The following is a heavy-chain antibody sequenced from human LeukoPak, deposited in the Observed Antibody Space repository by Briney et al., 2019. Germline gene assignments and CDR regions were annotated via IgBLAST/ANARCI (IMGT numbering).Heavy chain of an antibody. D-gene: IGHD1-26*01. Sequence: GGSLRLSCAASGFTFSSYGMHWVRQAPGKGLEWVVVIWYDGSNKYYADSVKGRFTISRDNSKNTLYLQMNSLRAEDTAVYYCARDGGGSSKGILDYWGQGTLVTVSS. J-gene: IGHJ4*02. V-gene: IGHV3-33*01. CDR2: IWYDGSNK. CDR3: ARDGGGSSKGILDY. CDR1: GFTFSSYG.